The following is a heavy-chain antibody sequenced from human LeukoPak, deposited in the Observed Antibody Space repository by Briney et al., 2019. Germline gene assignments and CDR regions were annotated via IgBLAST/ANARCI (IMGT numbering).Heavy chain of an antibody. Sequence: GGSLRLSCAASGFTFSSYWMHWVRQAPGKGLVWVSRINSDGSSTSYADSVKGRFTISRDNAKNTLYPQMNSLRAEDTAVYYCARDRYCSSTSCLNWFDPWGQGTLVTVSS. J-gene: IGHJ5*02. D-gene: IGHD2-2*01. CDR3: ARDRYCSSTSCLNWFDP. CDR1: GFTFSSYW. CDR2: INSDGSST. V-gene: IGHV3-74*01.